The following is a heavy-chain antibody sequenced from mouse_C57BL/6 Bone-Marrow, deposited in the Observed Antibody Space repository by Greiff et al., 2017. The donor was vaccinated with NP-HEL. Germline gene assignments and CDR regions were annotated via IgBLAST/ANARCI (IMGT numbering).Heavy chain of an antibody. CDR1: GYTFTSYW. CDR3: ARHYDYHFDY. V-gene: IGHV1-61*01. Sequence: QVQLQQSGAELVRPGSSVKLSCKASGYTFTSYWMDWVKQRPGQGLEWIGNIYPSDSETHYNQKFKDKATLTVDKSSSTAYMQLSSLTSEDSAVYYCARHYDYHFDYWGQGTTLTVSS. J-gene: IGHJ2*01. D-gene: IGHD2-4*01. CDR2: IYPSDSET.